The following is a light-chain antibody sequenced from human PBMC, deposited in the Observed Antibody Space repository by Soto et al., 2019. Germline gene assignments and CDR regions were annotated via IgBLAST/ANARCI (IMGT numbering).Light chain of an antibody. Sequence: DVQMTLSPSTLSASVGDRVTITCRASQSISNHLNWYQQKPGKAPKLLIYVASNLDTGVPSRFSGSGSGTEFTFAISSLQPEDVATYYCQLYDNLLLTFAGGTKVDIK. J-gene: IGKJ4*01. V-gene: IGKV1-33*01. CDR1: QSISNH. CDR2: VAS. CDR3: QLYDNLLLT.